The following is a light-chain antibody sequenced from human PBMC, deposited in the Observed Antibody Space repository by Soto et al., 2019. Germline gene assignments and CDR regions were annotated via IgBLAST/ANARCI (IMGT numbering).Light chain of an antibody. V-gene: IGKV1-9*01. CDR2: GAS. CDR1: QGVRSY. J-gene: IGKJ1*01. Sequence: IQLTQSPSSLSASVGDRVTITCRASQGVRSYLAWFQQRPGKAPKLLIFGASTLQNGVPARFSGGGFGTEFTLTITSLQPEDFATYYCHKVYTYPRTFGQGTKVEIK. CDR3: HKVYTYPRT.